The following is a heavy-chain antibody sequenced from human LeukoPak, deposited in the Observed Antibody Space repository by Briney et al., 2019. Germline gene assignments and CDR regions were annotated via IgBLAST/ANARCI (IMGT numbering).Heavy chain of an antibody. CDR2: INPNSGGT. CDR1: GYTFTGYY. J-gene: IGHJ4*02. D-gene: IGHD3-10*01. Sequence: ASVKVSCKASGYTFTGYYMHWVRQAPGQGREWMGRINPNSGGTNYAQKFQGRVTMTRDTSISTAYMELSRLRSDDTAVYYCARDQYYYGSGSYNYWGQGTLVTVSS. V-gene: IGHV1-2*06. CDR3: ARDQYYYGSGSYNY.